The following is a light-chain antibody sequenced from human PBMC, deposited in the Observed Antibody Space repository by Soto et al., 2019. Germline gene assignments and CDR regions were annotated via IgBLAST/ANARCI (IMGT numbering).Light chain of an antibody. CDR2: GAS. CDR1: HSVSNNK. Sequence: ENVLTQSPGTLSLSPGERATLSCRASHSVSNNKIAWYQQKPGQAPRLLIYGASSGATGIPDRCSGSGSGTDVTLTISRLEPEDFAVYFCHQYGSLPITFGQGTRLEIK. J-gene: IGKJ5*01. V-gene: IGKV3-20*01. CDR3: HQYGSLPIT.